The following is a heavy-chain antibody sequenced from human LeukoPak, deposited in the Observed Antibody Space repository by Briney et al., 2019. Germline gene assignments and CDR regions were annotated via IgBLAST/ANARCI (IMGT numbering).Heavy chain of an antibody. CDR3: ASSTYYYGSGSYSYYFDY. J-gene: IGHJ4*02. D-gene: IGHD3-10*01. Sequence: ASVKVSCKASGYTFTSYDINWVRQATGQGLEWMGWMNPNSGNTGYAQKFQGRVTMTRNTPISTAYMELSSLRSEDTAVYYCASSTYYYGSGSYSYYFDYWGQGTLVTVSS. V-gene: IGHV1-8*01. CDR1: GYTFTSYD. CDR2: MNPNSGNT.